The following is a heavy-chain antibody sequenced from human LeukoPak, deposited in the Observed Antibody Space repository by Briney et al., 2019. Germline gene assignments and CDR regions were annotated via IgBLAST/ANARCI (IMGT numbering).Heavy chain of an antibody. CDR2: IYPGDSDT. Sequence: GESLKISCKGSGYSKGSGYTFTNYWIGWVRQMPGKGLEWMGIIYPGDSDTRYSPSFQGQVTISADKSISTAYLQWNSLRASDTAMYYCARHHYDSSGYYYYYGMDVWGQGTTVTVSS. CDR3: ARHHYDSSGYYYYYGMDV. V-gene: IGHV5-51*01. D-gene: IGHD3-22*01. CDR1: GYTFTNYW. J-gene: IGHJ6*02.